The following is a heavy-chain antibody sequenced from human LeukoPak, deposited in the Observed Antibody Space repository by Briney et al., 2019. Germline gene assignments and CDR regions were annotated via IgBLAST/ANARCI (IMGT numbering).Heavy chain of an antibody. J-gene: IGHJ3*01. CDR1: GFTFSSYA. Sequence: GGSLRLSCAASGFTFSSYAMSWVRQAPGKGLEWVSAISGSGGSTYYADSVKGRFTISRDNSKNTLYLQMNSLRAEDTAVYHCARLRSGSSGAYDVWGQGTMVTVSS. CDR2: ISGSGGST. V-gene: IGHV3-23*01. D-gene: IGHD6-25*01. CDR3: ARLRSGSSGAYDV.